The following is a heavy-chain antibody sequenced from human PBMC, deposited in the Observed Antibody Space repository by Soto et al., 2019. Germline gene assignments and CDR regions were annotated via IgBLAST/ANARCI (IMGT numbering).Heavy chain of an antibody. V-gene: IGHV3-30-3*01. Sequence: GGSLRLSCAASGFTFSNYAIHWVRQAPGKGLEWVAVISYDGSNKYYADSVKGRFTISRDNSKKTLYLQMNSLRTEDTAVYYCTKDHYDSSGYYLSDHWGQGTLVTVSS. CDR1: GFTFSNYA. CDR2: ISYDGSNK. D-gene: IGHD3-22*01. J-gene: IGHJ4*02. CDR3: TKDHYDSSGYYLSDH.